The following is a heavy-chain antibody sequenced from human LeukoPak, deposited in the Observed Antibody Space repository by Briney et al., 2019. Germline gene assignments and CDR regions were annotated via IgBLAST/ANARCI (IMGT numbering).Heavy chain of an antibody. D-gene: IGHD2-21*02. CDR3: ARLAGGGGDCYLDY. CDR1: GDSVSSNSAS. V-gene: IGHV6-1*01. J-gene: IGHJ4*02. Sequence: SQTLSLTCAISGDSVSSNSASWNWIRQSPSRGLEWLGRTYYRSKWNTDYAVSVKGRITVNPDTSKNQFSLYLNSVTPEDTAVYYCARLAGGGGDCYLDYWGQGTLVTVSS. CDR2: TYYRSKWNT.